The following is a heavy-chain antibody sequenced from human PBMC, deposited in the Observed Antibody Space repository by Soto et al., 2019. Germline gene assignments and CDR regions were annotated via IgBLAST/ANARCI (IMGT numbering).Heavy chain of an antibody. D-gene: IGHD5-18*01. J-gene: IGHJ5*02. CDR1: GYTFTSYG. CDR3: AREMGYSYGHGWLDP. CDR2: ISAYNGNT. V-gene: IGHV1-18*01. Sequence: ASVKVSCKASGYTFTSYGISWVRQAPVQGLEWMGWISAYNGNTNYAQKLQGRVTMTTDTSTSTAYMELRSLRSDDTAVYYCAREMGYSYGHGWLDPWGQGTLVTVSS.